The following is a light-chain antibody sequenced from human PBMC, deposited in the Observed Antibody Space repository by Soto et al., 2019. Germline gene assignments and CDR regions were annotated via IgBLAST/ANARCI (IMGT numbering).Light chain of an antibody. J-gene: IGLJ2*01. V-gene: IGLV2-8*01. CDR1: SSDIGGYNY. Sequence: QSALTQPPSASGSPGQSVTISCTGTSSDIGGYNYVSWYQQHPGKAPKLMIYDVANRPSGVPARFSGSKSGNTASLTVSGLQAEDEADYYCSSYAGSNTFLIFGGGTKLPS. CDR3: SSYAGSNTFLI. CDR2: DVA.